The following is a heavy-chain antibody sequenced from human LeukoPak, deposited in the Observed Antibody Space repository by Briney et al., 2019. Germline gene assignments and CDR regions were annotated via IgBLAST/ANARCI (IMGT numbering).Heavy chain of an antibody. Sequence: ASVKVSCKASGYTFTSYAMNWVRQAPGQGLEWMGWINTNTGNPTYAQGFTGRFVFSLDTSVSTAYLQISSLKAEDTAVYYCARQAIAAAGDRVAFDIWGQGTMVTVSS. V-gene: IGHV7-4-1*02. CDR2: INTNTGNP. CDR3: ARQAIAAAGDRVAFDI. J-gene: IGHJ3*02. CDR1: GYTFTSYA. D-gene: IGHD6-13*01.